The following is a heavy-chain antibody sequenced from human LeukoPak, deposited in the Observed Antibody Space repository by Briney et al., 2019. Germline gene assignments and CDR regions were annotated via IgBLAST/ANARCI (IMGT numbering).Heavy chain of an antibody. CDR2: IRYEGSNK. CDR3: ARKGALYCIANSCYASYFFDY. CDR1: GFTFSSYG. Sequence: PGGSLRLSCAASGFTFSSYGMHWVRQAPGKGLEWVAFIRYEGSNKYYADSVKGRFTISRDNSKNTLYLQMNSLRAEDTAVYYCARKGALYCIANSCYASYFFDYWGQGTLVTVSS. V-gene: IGHV3-30*02. D-gene: IGHD2-15*01. J-gene: IGHJ4*02.